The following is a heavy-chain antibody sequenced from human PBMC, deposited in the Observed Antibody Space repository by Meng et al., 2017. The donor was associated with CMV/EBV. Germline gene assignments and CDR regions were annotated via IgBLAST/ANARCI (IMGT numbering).Heavy chain of an antibody. J-gene: IGHJ5*02. CDR3: AKAFSDGYNCFDT. V-gene: IGHV3-23*03. D-gene: IGHD5-24*01. CDR2: IYSGGSST. Sequence: ACGSTVSSYALTWFRQAPGKGLKWVSVIYSGGSSTYYADSVKGRFTISRDNSKNTLYLQMNSLRAEDTAVYYCAKAFSDGYNCFDTWGQGTLVTVSS. CDR1: GSTVSSYA.